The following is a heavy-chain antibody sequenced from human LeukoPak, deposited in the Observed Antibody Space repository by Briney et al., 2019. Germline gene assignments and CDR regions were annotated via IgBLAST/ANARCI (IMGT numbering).Heavy chain of an antibody. CDR1: GFTFDSFG. CDR2: ISGSSVAI. Sequence: GGSLKLSCEVSGFTFDSFGLSWVRQAPGKGPEWIAYISGSSVAIYYADSVKGRFTISRDNAKNSLYLQMNSLRAEDTAVYYCAELDITMIGGVWGKGTTVTISS. J-gene: IGHJ6*04. CDR3: AELDITMIGGV. V-gene: IGHV3-48*03. D-gene: IGHD3-10*02.